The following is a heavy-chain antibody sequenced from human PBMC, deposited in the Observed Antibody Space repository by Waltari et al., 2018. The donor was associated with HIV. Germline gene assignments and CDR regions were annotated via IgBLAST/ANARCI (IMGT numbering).Heavy chain of an antibody. J-gene: IGHJ4*02. CDR1: GFTFDDYA. CDR3: AKDINGVAGYFDY. CDR2: ISWNSSSI. V-gene: IGHV3-9*01. Sequence: EVQLVESGGGLVQPGRSLRLSCAASGFTFDDYAMQWVRQAPGKGLEWVSGISWNSSSIGYADSVKGRFTISRDNAKNSLYLQMNSLRAEDTALYYCAKDINGVAGYFDYWGQGTLVTVSS. D-gene: IGHD6-19*01.